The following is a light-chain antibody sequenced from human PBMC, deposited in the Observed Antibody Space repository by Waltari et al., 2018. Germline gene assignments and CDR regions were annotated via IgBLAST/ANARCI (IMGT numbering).Light chain of an antibody. V-gene: IGLV3-10*01. Sequence: SYELTQPPSVSVSPGQTARITCSGDALPRKYAYWYQQKSGQAPVLVMYEDSKRPPGIPEGFCGSGSGTRATLTISGAQAEDEADYYCYSTDGSGNERVFGGGTKLTV. CDR2: EDS. J-gene: IGLJ2*01. CDR3: YSTDGSGNERV. CDR1: ALPRKY.